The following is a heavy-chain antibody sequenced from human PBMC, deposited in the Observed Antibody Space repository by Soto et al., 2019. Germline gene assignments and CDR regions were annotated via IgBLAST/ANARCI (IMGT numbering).Heavy chain of an antibody. J-gene: IGHJ4*02. CDR2: AHAIGST. D-gene: IGHD6-6*01. CDR1: GGSLTDFY. Sequence: QVQLQESGPGLVKPSETLSLTGTVSGGSLTDFYWSWIRQAPGVGLEWVGYAHAIGSTFYNSSLNSRVSISVDTLKNQFSLRLSSVTAADTAVYYCARATAMYNSSCGWLDYWGQGTLVTVSS. V-gene: IGHV4-59*01. CDR3: ARATAMYNSSCGWLDY.